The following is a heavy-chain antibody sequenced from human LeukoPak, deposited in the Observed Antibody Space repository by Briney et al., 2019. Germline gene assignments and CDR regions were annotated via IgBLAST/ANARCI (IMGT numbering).Heavy chain of an antibody. V-gene: IGHV6-1*01. CDR3: ARRLTQYDCFDP. CDR1: GDSVSSKSVT. CDR2: TYYRSTWYN. D-gene: IGHD2-2*01. J-gene: IGHJ5*02. Sequence: SQTLSLTCAISGDSVSSKSVTRNWIRQSPSRGLEWLGRTYYRSTWYNDYAVSVRGRITVNPDTSKNQFSLHLNSVTPEDTAVYYCARRLTQYDCFDPWGQGILVTVSS.